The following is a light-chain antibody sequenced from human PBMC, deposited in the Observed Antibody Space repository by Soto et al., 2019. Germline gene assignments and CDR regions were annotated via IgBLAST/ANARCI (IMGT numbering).Light chain of an antibody. J-gene: IGKJ4*01. V-gene: IGKV3-15*01. Sequence: EIVLTQSPGTLSLSPGERATLSCRASQGIGDTLAWYQHKPGQTPRLLIYDTSTRATGVPTRFSGSRSGAEFTLTINSLQSEDFAVYYCQPYNNWPLTFGGGTKVAIK. CDR3: QPYNNWPLT. CDR1: QGIGDT. CDR2: DTS.